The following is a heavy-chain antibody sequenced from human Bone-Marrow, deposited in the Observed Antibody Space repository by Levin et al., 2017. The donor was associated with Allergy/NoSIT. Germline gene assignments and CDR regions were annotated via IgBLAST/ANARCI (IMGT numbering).Heavy chain of an antibody. CDR1: GFTFKNYV. D-gene: IGHD3-3*01. V-gene: IGHV3-23*01. Sequence: LSLTCAASGFTFKNYVMTWVRQAPGKGLEWVSGISGGGGSPTYAASVKGRFTISRDNAKNIVHLQMVSLRPEDTAIYYCAKNWFLEADWFGPWGQGTLVIVSS. J-gene: IGHJ5*02. CDR2: ISGGGGSP. CDR3: AKNWFLEADWFGP.